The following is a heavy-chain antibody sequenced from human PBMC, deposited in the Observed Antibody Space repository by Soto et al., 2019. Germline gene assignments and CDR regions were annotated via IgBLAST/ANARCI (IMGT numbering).Heavy chain of an antibody. J-gene: IGHJ4*02. V-gene: IGHV3-9*01. Sequence: EVQLVESGGGLVQPGRSLRLSCAASGFTCDDYAMHWVRQAPGKGLEWVSGISWNSGSIGYADSVKGRFTISRDNAKNSLYLQMNSLRAEDTALYYCTKDVGYYDSSGDFDYWGQGTLVTVSS. CDR3: TKDVGYYDSSGDFDY. D-gene: IGHD3-22*01. CDR2: ISWNSGSI. CDR1: GFTCDDYA.